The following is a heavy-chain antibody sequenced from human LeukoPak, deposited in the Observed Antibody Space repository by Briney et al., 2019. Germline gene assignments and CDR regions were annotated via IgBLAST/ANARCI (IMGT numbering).Heavy chain of an antibody. J-gene: IGHJ4*02. CDR3: AKERYSGSSAIEFDY. D-gene: IGHD6-6*01. Sequence: GGSLRLSCAASGFTFSSYAMSWVRQAPGKGLEWVSGISGSGGRTYDAESVKGRFTISRDNSKNTLYLQMNSLRAEDTAVYYCAKERYSGSSAIEFDYWGQGTLVTVSS. CDR2: ISGSGGRT. V-gene: IGHV3-23*01. CDR1: GFTFSSYA.